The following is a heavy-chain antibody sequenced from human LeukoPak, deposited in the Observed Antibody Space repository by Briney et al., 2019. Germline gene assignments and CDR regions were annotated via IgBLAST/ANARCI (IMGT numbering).Heavy chain of an antibody. J-gene: IGHJ5*02. D-gene: IGHD3-10*01. CDR1: GGSFSGYY. V-gene: IGHV4-34*01. Sequence: PSETLSLTCAVYGGSFSGYYWSWIRQPPGKGLEWIGEINHSGSTNYNPSLKSRVTISVDTSKNQFSLKLSSVTAADTAVYYCARRLKRWRLTRGWFDPWGQGTLVTVSS. CDR3: ARRLKRWRLTRGWFDP. CDR2: INHSGST.